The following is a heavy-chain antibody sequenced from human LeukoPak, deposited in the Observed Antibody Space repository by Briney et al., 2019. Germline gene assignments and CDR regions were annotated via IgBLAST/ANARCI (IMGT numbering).Heavy chain of an antibody. J-gene: IGHJ3*02. CDR1: GFTFDDYA. CDR2: ISWNSGSI. V-gene: IGHV3-9*01. CDR3: AKDDDRRAFDI. D-gene: IGHD3-22*01. Sequence: SGGSLRLSCAASGFTFDDYAMHWVRQALGKGLEWVSGISWNSGSIGYADSVKGRFTISRDNSKNTLYLQMNSLRAEDTAVYYCAKDDDRRAFDIWGQGTMVTVSS.